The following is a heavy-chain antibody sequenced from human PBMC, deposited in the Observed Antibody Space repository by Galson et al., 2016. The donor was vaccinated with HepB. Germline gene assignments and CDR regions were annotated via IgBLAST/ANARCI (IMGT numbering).Heavy chain of an antibody. Sequence: SLRLSCAASGFTFDDYGMDWVRQGPGKGLEWVSGISWNSRAIGYADSVKGRFTISRDNAKNSLYLEMNSLRAEDTALYYCVKDRPYRCSSCTCYWEFDYWGQGALVTVSA. J-gene: IGHJ4*02. V-gene: IGHV3-9*01. CDR1: GFTFDDYG. D-gene: IGHD2-21*01. CDR3: VKDRPYRCSSCTCYWEFDY. CDR2: ISWNSRAI.